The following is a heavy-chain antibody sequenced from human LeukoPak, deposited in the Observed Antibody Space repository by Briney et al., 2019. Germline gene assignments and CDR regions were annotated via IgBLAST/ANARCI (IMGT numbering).Heavy chain of an antibody. J-gene: IGHJ4*02. V-gene: IGHV3-7*01. Sequence: GGSLRLSCAASGFSLSTYWMSWVRQAPGKGLEWVANMKRDGSEKYYVDSVKGRFTISRDNAENSLYLQMNSLRAEDTAVYYCARVRGYLDYWGQGTLVTVSS. CDR1: GFSLSTYW. D-gene: IGHD3-10*01. CDR2: MKRDGSEK. CDR3: ARVRGYLDY.